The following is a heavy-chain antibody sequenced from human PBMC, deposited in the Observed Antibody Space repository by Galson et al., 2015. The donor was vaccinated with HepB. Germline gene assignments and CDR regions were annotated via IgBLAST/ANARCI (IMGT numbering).Heavy chain of an antibody. CDR1: GFSFSSYA. V-gene: IGHV3-23*01. J-gene: IGHJ4*02. Sequence: SLRLSCAASGFSFSSYAMSWVRQAPGKGLEWVSTITGSDGSTYYADSVKGRFSVSRDSSKNTLYLQMNSLRAEDTAVYYCAKASSHGTNSPIDYWGQGILVTVSS. D-gene: IGHD2-2*01. CDR2: ITGSDGST. CDR3: AKASSHGTNSPIDY.